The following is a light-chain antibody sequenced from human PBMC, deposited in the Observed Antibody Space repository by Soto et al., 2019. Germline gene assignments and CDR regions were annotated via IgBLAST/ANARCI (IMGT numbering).Light chain of an antibody. CDR1: QSLLQSDGNTY. CDR3: LQDYNYPIT. V-gene: IGKV1-6*02. Sequence: MTQPPLSLSVTPGQPASISCKSSQSLLQSDGNTYLYWYQQKPGKAPKLLIYAASSLQSGVPSRFSGSGSGTDFTLTISSLQPEDFATYYCLQDYNYPITFGQGTRLEI. CDR2: AAS. J-gene: IGKJ5*01.